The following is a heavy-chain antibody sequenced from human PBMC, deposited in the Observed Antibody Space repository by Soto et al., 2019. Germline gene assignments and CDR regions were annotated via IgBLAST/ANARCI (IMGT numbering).Heavy chain of an antibody. V-gene: IGHV1-18*01. J-gene: IGHJ4*02. Sequence: QVQLVQSGAEVKKPGASVKVSFKAYGYTFTSYAISWVRRAPGLGLEWMGWINAYNGNTNYAQKLQGRVTMTTDTSTSTAYMELRSLRSDDTAVYYCATDLPPVDYWGQGTLVTVSS. CDR1: GYTFTSYA. CDR3: ATDLPPVDY. CDR2: INAYNGNT.